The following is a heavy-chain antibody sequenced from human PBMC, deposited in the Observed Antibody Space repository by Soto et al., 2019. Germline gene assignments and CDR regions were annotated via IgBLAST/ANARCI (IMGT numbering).Heavy chain of an antibody. CDR3: AKDRPVKGRSGALSS. Sequence: QVQLVESGGGVVQPGRSLRLSCAASGFTFNNYGMHWVRQAPGKGLEWVAVISHDGSNKYYADSVKGRFTISRDNSKKTLYQQMNSLRAEDTAVYYCAKDRPVKGRSGALSSWGQGTLVTVSS. CDR2: ISHDGSNK. J-gene: IGHJ5*02. CDR1: GFTFNNYG. V-gene: IGHV3-30*18. D-gene: IGHD1-26*01.